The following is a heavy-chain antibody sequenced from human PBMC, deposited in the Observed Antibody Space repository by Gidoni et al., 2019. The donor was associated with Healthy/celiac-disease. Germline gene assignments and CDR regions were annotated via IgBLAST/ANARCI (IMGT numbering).Heavy chain of an antibody. Sequence: QVQLQESRPGLVKPSELLSTTCTLSGGSGSRGSYYWSWSRQPPGKGLEWIGDIYYSVSTNYNPSLKSRVTISVDTSKNQFSWKLSSGTAADTAVYSCATVSSSWARGRLNWYFDLWGRGTLVTVSS. D-gene: IGHD6-13*01. CDR1: GGSGSRGSYY. CDR2: IYYSVST. CDR3: ATVSSSWARGRLNWYFDL. J-gene: IGHJ2*01. V-gene: IGHV4-61*01.